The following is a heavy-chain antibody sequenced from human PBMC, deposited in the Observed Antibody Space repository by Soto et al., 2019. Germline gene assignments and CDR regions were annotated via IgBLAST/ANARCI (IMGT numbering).Heavy chain of an antibody. J-gene: IGHJ4*02. CDR2: INHSGST. CDR1: GGSFSGYY. CDR3: ARGVRDYYGSGSYDPSADY. Sequence: SETLSLTCAVYGGSFSGYYWSWIRQPPGKGLEWIGEINHSGSTNHNPSLKSRVTISVDTSKNQFSLKLSSVTAADTAVYYCARGVRDYYGSGSYDPSADYWGQGTLVTVSS. V-gene: IGHV4-34*01. D-gene: IGHD3-10*01.